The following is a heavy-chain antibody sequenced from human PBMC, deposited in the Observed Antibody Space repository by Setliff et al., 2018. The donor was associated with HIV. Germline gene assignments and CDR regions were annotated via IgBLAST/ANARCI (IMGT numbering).Heavy chain of an antibody. CDR1: GGTFSSYG. D-gene: IGHD3-22*01. Sequence: SVKVSCKTSGGTFSSYGVSWVRQAPGQGLQWMGGIIPIFGTADYAQRFQGRVTITTDEPATTVYMELSGLRSDDTAVYYCARGRRSDYYDSSGYLYYYFDLWGRGTLVAVSS. V-gene: IGHV1-69*05. J-gene: IGHJ2*01. CDR3: ARGRRSDYYDSSGYLYYYFDL. CDR2: IIPIFGTA.